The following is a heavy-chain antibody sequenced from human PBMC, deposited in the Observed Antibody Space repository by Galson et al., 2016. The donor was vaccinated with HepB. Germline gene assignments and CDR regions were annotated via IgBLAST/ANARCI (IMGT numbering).Heavy chain of an antibody. J-gene: IGHJ3*02. D-gene: IGHD4-17*01. CDR2: ITDSG. V-gene: IGHV3-23*01. CDR1: GFTIRSYA. Sequence: SLRLSCAASGFTIRSYAMNWVRQAPGKGLEWVSAITDSGTYADYVKGRFTISRDNSKNTLYLHMNSLRAEDTAVYYCAKRGPYGDYVLNGFDIWGQGTMVTVSS. CDR3: AKRGPYGDYVLNGFDI.